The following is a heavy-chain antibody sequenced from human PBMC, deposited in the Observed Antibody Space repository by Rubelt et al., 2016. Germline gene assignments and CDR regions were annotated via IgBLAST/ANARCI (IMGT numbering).Heavy chain of an antibody. D-gene: IGHD2-2*01. CDR2: INHSGST. V-gene: IGHV4-34*01. CDR1: GGSFSGYY. Sequence: QVQLQQWGAGLLKPSETLSLTCAVYGGSFSGYYWSWIRQPPGKGLEWIGEINHSGSTNYNPSLKRRVTISLDTSKNQFSLNLSSVTAADTAVYYCGRLPPKRSSTRDWGQGTLVTVSS. J-gene: IGHJ4*02. CDR3: GRLPPKRSSTRD.